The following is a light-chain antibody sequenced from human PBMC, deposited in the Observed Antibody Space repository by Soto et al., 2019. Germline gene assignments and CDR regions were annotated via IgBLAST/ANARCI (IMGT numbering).Light chain of an antibody. V-gene: IGKV1-5*01. CDR1: QSMSSW. CDR2: DAS. Sequence: DMHMTQSPSSLRAAVGERVTITFRASQSMSSWLAWYQQKPGKAPKLLIYDASTLESGVPSRLSGSGSGTEFTLTISSLQPDDFATYYCQQYNSYSKTFGQGTKVDIK. CDR3: QQYNSYSKT. J-gene: IGKJ1*01.